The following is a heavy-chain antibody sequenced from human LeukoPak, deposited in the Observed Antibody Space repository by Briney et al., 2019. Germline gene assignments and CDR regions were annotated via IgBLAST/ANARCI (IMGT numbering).Heavy chain of an antibody. CDR3: ARDWAGFGELDY. D-gene: IGHD3-10*01. Sequence: SETLSLTCAVSGDSLSSYYWSWIRQPVGQGLEWMGRIYSSGTTNYNPSLKRRVTMSLDTSKNQFSLKLTSGTAADTAVYYCARDWAGFGELDYWGQGTLVTVSS. CDR2: IYSSGTT. CDR1: GDSLSSYY. J-gene: IGHJ4*02. V-gene: IGHV4-4*07.